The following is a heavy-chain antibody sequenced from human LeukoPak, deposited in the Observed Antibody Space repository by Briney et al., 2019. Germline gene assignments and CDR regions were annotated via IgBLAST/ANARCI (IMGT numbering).Heavy chain of an antibody. Sequence: GGSLRLSCAASGFTFSSYGMHWVRQAPGKGLEWVAVISYDGSNKYYADSVKGRFTISRDNSKNTLYLQMNSLRAEDTAVYYCAKVRTVTTSVYYYYGMDVWGQGTTVTVSS. CDR3: AKVRTVTTSVYYYYGMDV. J-gene: IGHJ6*02. V-gene: IGHV3-30*18. CDR2: ISYDGSNK. CDR1: GFTFSSYG. D-gene: IGHD4-17*01.